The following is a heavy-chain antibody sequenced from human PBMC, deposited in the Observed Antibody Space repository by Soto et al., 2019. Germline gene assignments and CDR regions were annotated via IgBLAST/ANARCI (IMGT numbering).Heavy chain of an antibody. CDR1: GFTFSDHY. CDR3: ARVGYYYGSGED. Sequence: EVQLVESGGGLVQPGGSLRLSCAASGFTFSDHYMDWVRQAPGKGLEWVGRTRNKANSYTTEYAASVKGRFTISRDDSKNSLYLQMNSLKTEDTAVYYCARVGYYYGSGEDWGQGTLVTVSS. D-gene: IGHD3-10*01. CDR2: TRNKANSYTT. V-gene: IGHV3-72*01. J-gene: IGHJ4*02.